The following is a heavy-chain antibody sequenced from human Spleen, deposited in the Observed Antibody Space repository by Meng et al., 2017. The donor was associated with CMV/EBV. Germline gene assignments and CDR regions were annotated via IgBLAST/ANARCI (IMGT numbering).Heavy chain of an antibody. CDR2: ISAYNGHT. D-gene: IGHD2-15*01. V-gene: IGHV1-18*01. CDR1: SYTFKNYG. J-gene: IGHJ5*02. Sequence: SCRASSYTFKNYGFIWVRQAPGQGLEWMGWISAYNGHTNYAQRFQGRVTMTTDTSTSTVYMDLRSLKSDDTAVYYCARTPPRGNWFDPWGQGTLVTVSS. CDR3: ARTPPRGNWFDP.